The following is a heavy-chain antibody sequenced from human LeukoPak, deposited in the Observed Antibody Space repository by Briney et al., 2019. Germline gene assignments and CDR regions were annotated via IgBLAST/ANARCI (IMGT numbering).Heavy chain of an antibody. CDR3: ARVHYDILTGYSYFDY. J-gene: IGHJ4*02. D-gene: IGHD3-9*01. CDR2: SSAYNDNT. V-gene: IGHV1-18*01. Sequence: ASVKVSCKASGYTFTSYGISWVRQAPGQGLEWMGGSSAYNDNTNYAQKLQGRVTMTTDTSTSTAYMELRSLRSDDTAAYYCARVHYDILTGYSYFDYWGQGTLVTVSS. CDR1: GYTFTSYG.